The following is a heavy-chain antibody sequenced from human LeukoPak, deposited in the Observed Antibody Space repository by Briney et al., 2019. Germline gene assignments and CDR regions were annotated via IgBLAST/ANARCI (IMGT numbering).Heavy chain of an antibody. CDR1: VHSISSSSYY. J-gene: IGHJ3*02. V-gene: IGHV4-39*07. CDR2: IYYSGST. D-gene: IGHD5-18*01. Sequence: KPSVPLSLTCTVSVHSISSSSYYWGWIRQPPGKGLEWIGSIYYSGSTYYNPSLKSRVTISVDTSKNQFSLKLSSVTAADTAVYYCARTATDAFDIWGQGTMVTVSS. CDR3: ARTATDAFDI.